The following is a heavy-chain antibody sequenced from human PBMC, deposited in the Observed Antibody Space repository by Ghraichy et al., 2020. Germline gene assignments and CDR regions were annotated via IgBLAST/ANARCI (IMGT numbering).Heavy chain of an antibody. CDR2: IYYSGST. D-gene: IGHD3-10*01. V-gene: IGHV4-59*08. Sequence: SETLSLTCTVSGGSISSYYWSWIRQPPGKGLEWIGYIYYSGSTNYNPSLKSRVTISVDTSKNQFSLKLSSVTAADTAVYYCARHGFGELLIDYWGQGTLVTVSS. CDR3: ARHGFGELLIDY. J-gene: IGHJ4*02. CDR1: GGSISSYY.